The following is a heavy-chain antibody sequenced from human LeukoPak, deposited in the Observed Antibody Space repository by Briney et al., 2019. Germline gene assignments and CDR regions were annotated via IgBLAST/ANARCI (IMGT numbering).Heavy chain of an antibody. D-gene: IGHD5-12*01. CDR3: AREISGYDYVNSYSDY. CDR1: GGSFSNGGYF. CDR2: ISYSGST. Sequence: PSETLSLTCTVSGGSFSNGGYFWSCIRQHPGKGLEWIGSISYSGSTYYNPSLKSRVTISVDTSKNHFSLKLSSVTAADTAVYYCAREISGYDYVNSYSDYWGLGTLVTVSS. V-gene: IGHV4-31*03. J-gene: IGHJ4*02.